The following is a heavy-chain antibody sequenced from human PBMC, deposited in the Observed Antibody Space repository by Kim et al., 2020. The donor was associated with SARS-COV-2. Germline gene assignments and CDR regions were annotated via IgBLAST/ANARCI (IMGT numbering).Heavy chain of an antibody. CDR3: ARGPRVPAATQSPIYYYY. V-gene: IGHV4-34*01. CDR1: GGSFSGYY. CDR2: INHSGST. J-gene: IGHJ6*01. D-gene: IGHD2-2*01. Sequence: SETLSLTCAVYGGSFSGYYWSWIRQPPGKGLEWIGEINHSGSTNYNPSLKSRVTISGDTSKNQLSLKLSSVTAADTAVYYCARGPRVPAATQSPIYYYY.